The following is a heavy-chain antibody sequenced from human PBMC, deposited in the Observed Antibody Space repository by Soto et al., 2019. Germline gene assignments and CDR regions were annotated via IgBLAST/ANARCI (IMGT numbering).Heavy chain of an antibody. V-gene: IGHV4-30-4*01. CDR1: GGSISSGDYY. J-gene: IGHJ3*02. D-gene: IGHD1-26*01. CDR3: ARDGLRGSGSSRRNVDFDN. CDR2: IYYSGST. Sequence: PSETLSLTCTVSGGSISSGDYYWSWIRQPPGKGLEWIGYIYYSGSTYYNPSLKSRVTISVDTSKNQFSLKLSSVTAADTAVYYCARDGLRGSGSSRRNVDFDNWGQGTMVTVSS.